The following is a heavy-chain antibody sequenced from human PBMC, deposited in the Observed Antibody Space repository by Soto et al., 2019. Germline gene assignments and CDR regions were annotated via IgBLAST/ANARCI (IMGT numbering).Heavy chain of an antibody. Sequence: SVKVSCKASGGTFSSYTISWVRQAPGQGLEWMGRIIPILGIANYAQKFQGRVTITADKSTSTAYMELSSLRSEDTAVYYCARERDDYIWGSYRQFDYWGQGTLVTVSS. D-gene: IGHD3-16*02. CDR3: ARERDDYIWGSYRQFDY. CDR2: IIPILGIA. J-gene: IGHJ4*02. V-gene: IGHV1-69*04. CDR1: GGTFSSYT.